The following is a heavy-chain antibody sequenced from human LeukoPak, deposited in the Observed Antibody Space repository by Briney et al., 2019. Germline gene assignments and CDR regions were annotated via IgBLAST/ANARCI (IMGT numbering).Heavy chain of an antibody. CDR3: ARAGSHWHYVY. J-gene: IGHJ4*02. CDR1: GFTFSGFS. V-gene: IGHV3-7*01. D-gene: IGHD3-10*01. Sequence: GGSLRLSCAASGFTFSGFSMSWVRQSPTKGLEWVANIKQDGSERYYVDSVKGRFTISRDNAKNSLSLQMNNLRVEDTAVYYCARAGSHWHYVYWGQGALVTVSS. CDR2: IKQDGSER.